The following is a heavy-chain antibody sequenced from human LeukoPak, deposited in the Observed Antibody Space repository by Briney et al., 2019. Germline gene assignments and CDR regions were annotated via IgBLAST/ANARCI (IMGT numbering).Heavy chain of an antibody. D-gene: IGHD4-17*01. V-gene: IGHV3-30*18. CDR1: GFTFSSSG. CDR2: ISYDGSKK. Sequence: GGSLRLSCAASGFTFSSSGMHWVRQAPGKGLEWVAVISYDGSKKYYADSVKGRFTISRDNSKNTLYLQMNSRRAEDSAVYYCAKGQGHDFGDRPIEVDYWGQGELVTVSS. J-gene: IGHJ4*02. CDR3: AKGQGHDFGDRPIEVDY.